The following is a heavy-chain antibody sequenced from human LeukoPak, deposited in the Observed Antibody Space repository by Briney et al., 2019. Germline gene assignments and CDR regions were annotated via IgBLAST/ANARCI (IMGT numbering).Heavy chain of an antibody. J-gene: IGHJ4*02. CDR2: IYTNGDA. V-gene: IGHV4-61*02. CDR3: AREPPGY. CDR1: GGSVTSGNYY. Sequence: SQTLSLTCTVSGGSVTSGNYYWNWIRQPAGKGLEWIGRIYTNGDASYNPSLKGRVTISIDASKNQFSLKLSSVTAADTAVYYCAREPPGYWGQGILVTVSS.